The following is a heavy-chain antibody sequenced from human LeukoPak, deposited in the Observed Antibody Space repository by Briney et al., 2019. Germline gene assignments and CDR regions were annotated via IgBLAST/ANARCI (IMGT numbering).Heavy chain of an antibody. Sequence: ASVKVSCKASGYTFTGYYMHWVRQAPGQGLEWMGWINPNSGGTNYAQKSQGRVTMTRDTSISTAYMELSMLRSDDTAVYYCARGKKGDRNWFDPWGQGTLVTVSS. CDR2: INPNSGGT. D-gene: IGHD3-16*01. CDR3: ARGKKGDRNWFDP. J-gene: IGHJ5*02. V-gene: IGHV1-2*02. CDR1: GYTFTGYY.